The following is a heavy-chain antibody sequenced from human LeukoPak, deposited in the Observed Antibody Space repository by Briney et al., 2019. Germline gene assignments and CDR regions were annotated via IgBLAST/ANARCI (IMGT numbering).Heavy chain of an antibody. V-gene: IGHV3-23*01. J-gene: IGHJ5*02. D-gene: IGHD3-10*01. Sequence: GGSLRLSCAASGFTFSTNAMAWVRQAPGKGLEWVSAISSSGAGTYYADSVKGRFTISRDNSKNTLYLQMNSLRAEDTAVYYCAGRLRFGELPTWGQGTLVTVSS. CDR1: GFTFSTNA. CDR2: ISSSGAGT. CDR3: AGRLRFGELPT.